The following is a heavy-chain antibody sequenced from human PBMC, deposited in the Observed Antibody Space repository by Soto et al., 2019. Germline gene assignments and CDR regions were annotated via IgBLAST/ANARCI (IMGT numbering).Heavy chain of an antibody. Sequence: GGSLRLSCAASGFTFSSYSMNWVRQAPGKGLEWVSYISSSSSTIYYADSVKGRFNISRDNAKNSLYLQMNSLRAEETAVYYCAVLDIVVVPAARGNGDVWGKGTTVTSPQ. D-gene: IGHD2-2*01. CDR2: ISSSSSTI. CDR1: GFTFSSYS. CDR3: AVLDIVVVPAARGNGDV. J-gene: IGHJ6*04. V-gene: IGHV3-48*01.